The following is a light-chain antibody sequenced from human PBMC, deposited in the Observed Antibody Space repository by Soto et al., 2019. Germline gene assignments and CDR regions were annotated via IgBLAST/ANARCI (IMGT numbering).Light chain of an antibody. CDR2: DVS. J-gene: IGLJ2*01. Sequence: QSALTQPASVSGSPGQSITISCSGTSSDVGGYNFVSWYQVHPGKAPRLILYDVSSRPSGVSYRFSGSKSANTASLNISRLQAGDEADYYCSSYTNTTSLVVFGGGTKLTVL. V-gene: IGLV2-14*03. CDR1: SSDVGGYNF. CDR3: SSYTNTTSLVV.